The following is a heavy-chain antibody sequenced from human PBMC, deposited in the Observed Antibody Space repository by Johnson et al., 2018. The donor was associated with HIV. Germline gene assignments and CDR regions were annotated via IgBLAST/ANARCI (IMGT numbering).Heavy chain of an antibody. V-gene: IGHV3-33*06. CDR2: IWYDGSNK. J-gene: IGHJ3*02. CDR1: GFTFSSYG. CDR3: AKGGYCSGGSCYPDAFDI. D-gene: IGHD2-15*01. Sequence: QMQLVESGGGVVQPGRSLRLSCAASGFTFSSYGMHWVRQAPGKGLEWVAVIWYDGSNKYYADSVKGRFTIYRDNSKNTLYLQMNSLRAEDTAVYYCAKGGYCSGGSCYPDAFDIWGQGTMVTVSS.